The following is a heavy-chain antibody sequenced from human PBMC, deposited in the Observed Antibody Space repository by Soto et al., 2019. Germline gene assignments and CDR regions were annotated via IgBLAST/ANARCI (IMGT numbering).Heavy chain of an antibody. CDR3: AQLGLMTFSHKHYFNH. CDR1: GFSFDNYG. Sequence: EVQLLESGGDLVQPGGSLRLSCVGSGFSFDNYGMSWVRQAPGKGLEWVSAIKSDGSSTYYAASVKDQFTISRDNSKNTLYLQLNSLRAEDTAVYYCAQLGLMTFSHKHYFNHWGRGTLVTVSS. CDR2: IKSDGSST. J-gene: IGHJ4*02. V-gene: IGHV3-23*01. D-gene: IGHD3-16*01.